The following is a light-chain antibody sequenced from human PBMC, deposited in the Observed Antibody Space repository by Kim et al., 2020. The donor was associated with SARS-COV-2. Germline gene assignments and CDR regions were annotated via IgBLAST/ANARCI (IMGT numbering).Light chain of an antibody. CDR1: SSNEGGNNL. Sequence: SVTMSCTGTSSNEGGNNLVSWRQQHPGKAPKRNIYDVNKRPSGVPKRFCGSKSGNTASLTGSGLQAEDEADYYCSSYAGTNNFYVFGTGTKVTVL. CDR3: SSYAGTNNFYV. CDR2: DVN. J-gene: IGLJ1*01. V-gene: IGLV2-8*01.